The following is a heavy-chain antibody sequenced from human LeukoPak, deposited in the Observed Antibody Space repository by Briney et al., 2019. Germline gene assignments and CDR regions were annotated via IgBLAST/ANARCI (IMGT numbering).Heavy chain of an antibody. D-gene: IGHD5-18*01. CDR2: INPNSGVT. CDR3: AKDAYSGFSSSYNMDS. Sequence: ASVKVSCKASGYTVTGHYLHWVRQAPGQGLEWMGWINPNSGVTNYAQKFQGRVTMIRDTSINTAYMELHSLTSDDTAMYYCAKDAYSGFSSSYNMDSWGQGTLVTVSS. J-gene: IGHJ4*02. V-gene: IGHV1-2*02. CDR1: GYTVTGHY.